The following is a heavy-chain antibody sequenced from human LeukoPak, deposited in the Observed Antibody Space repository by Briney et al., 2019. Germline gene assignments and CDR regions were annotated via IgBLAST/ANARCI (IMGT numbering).Heavy chain of an antibody. J-gene: IGHJ4*02. D-gene: IGHD1-1*01. Sequence: ASVKVSCKASGYIFTSNYMHWVRQAPGQGLEWMGIINPSGGGTSYPQKFQGRVTMTSDTSTSTVYMGLSSLKSEDTAVYYCAREDRLEGFDYWGQGTLVTVSS. CDR2: INPSGGGT. CDR3: AREDRLEGFDY. CDR1: GYIFTSNY. V-gene: IGHV1-46*01.